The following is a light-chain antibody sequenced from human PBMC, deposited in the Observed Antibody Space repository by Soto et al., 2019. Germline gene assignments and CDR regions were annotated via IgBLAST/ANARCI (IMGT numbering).Light chain of an antibody. Sequence: EIVMTQSPATLSVSPGERATLSCRASQSVSSNLAWYQQKPGQAPRLLIYGASTRATGIPARFSGSGSGTEVTLTISSLQSEEFAVYCCQQDNNWPPDTFGQGTKLEIK. CDR2: GAS. V-gene: IGKV3-15*01. CDR3: QQDNNWPPDT. CDR1: QSVSSN. J-gene: IGKJ2*01.